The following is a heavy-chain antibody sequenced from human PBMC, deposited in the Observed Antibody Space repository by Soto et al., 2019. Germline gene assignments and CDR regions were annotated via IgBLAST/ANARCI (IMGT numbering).Heavy chain of an antibody. J-gene: IGHJ3*02. D-gene: IGHD6-19*01. CDR3: ARGPVAVADGDAFDI. V-gene: IGHV1-18*01. Sequence: VASVKVSCKASGYTFTSYGISWVRQAPGQGLEWMGWISAYNGNTNYAQKLQGRVTMTTDTSTSTAYMELRSLRSDDTAVYYCARGPVAVADGDAFDIWGQGTMVTVSS. CDR1: GYTFTSYG. CDR2: ISAYNGNT.